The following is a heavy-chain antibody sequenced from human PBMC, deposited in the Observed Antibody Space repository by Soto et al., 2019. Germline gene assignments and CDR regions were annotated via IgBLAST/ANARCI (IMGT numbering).Heavy chain of an antibody. CDR3: ARVEAEAGHYYYYGMDV. CDR1: GDSISSNSAA. CDR2: TYYRSKWSN. Sequence: TCAISGDSISSNSAAWNWIRQSPSRGLEWLGRTYYRSKWSNDYAVSVKSRITINPDTSKNQFSLQLNSVTPEDTAVYYCARVEAEAGHYYYYGMDVWGQGTTVTVSS. D-gene: IGHD6-13*01. V-gene: IGHV6-1*01. J-gene: IGHJ6*02.